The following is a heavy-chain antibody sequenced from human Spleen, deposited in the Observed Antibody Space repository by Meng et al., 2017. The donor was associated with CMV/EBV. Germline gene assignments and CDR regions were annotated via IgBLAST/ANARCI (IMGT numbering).Heavy chain of an antibody. D-gene: IGHD3-22*01. J-gene: IGHJ4*02. Sequence: TFTSYDINWVRQANGQGLEWMGWMNPNSGNTGYAQKFQGRVTMTRNTSISTAYMELSSLRSEDTAVYYCARGRSEFEWLLLGNYFDYWGQGTLVTVSS. CDR2: MNPNSGNT. V-gene: IGHV1-8*01. CDR1: TFTSYD. CDR3: ARGRSEFEWLLLGNYFDY.